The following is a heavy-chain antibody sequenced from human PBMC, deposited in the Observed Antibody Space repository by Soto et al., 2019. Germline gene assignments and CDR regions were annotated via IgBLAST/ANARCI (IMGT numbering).Heavy chain of an antibody. D-gene: IGHD4-17*01. Sequence: SETLSLTSTVSVGSIGSYHLIWVLHPPGKGLDWIASVYDTGTTNYNPSRGSRVTISIDAPENQISLKLTSVTAADTAFYYCARDTVLTGMFDLWGQGTMFTVSS. CDR2: VYDTGTT. J-gene: IGHJ5*02. CDR3: ARDTVLTGMFDL. V-gene: IGHV4-59*01. CDR1: VGSIGSYH.